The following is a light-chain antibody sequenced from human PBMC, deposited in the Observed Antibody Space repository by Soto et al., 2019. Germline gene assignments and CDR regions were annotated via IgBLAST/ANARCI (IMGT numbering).Light chain of an antibody. Sequence: DIQMTQSPSPLSASVGDRVTITCQASQDISTNLNWYQQKPGKAPKLLIQDASNLEPGVPSRFSGSGSGTDFTFTISSLLPEDCATYYCQQYDNLSITFGPGTKVDLK. V-gene: IGKV1-33*01. CDR3: QQYDNLSIT. CDR1: QDISTN. J-gene: IGKJ3*01. CDR2: DAS.